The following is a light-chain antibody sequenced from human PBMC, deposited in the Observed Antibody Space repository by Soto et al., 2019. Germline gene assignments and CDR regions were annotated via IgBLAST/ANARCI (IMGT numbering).Light chain of an antibody. V-gene: IGKV1-5*01. CDR3: QQYNSYST. J-gene: IGKJ1*01. Sequence: DIPMTQSPSTLSASVGDRVTITCRASQSISNWLAWYQQQPGKAPKLLIYEASTLNSGVPSRFSGIGSGTEFTLTISSLQPDDFATYYCQQYNSYSTFGQGTKVEVK. CDR2: EAS. CDR1: QSISNW.